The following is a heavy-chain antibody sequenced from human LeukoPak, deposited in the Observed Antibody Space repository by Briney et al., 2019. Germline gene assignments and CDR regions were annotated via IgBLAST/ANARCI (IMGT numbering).Heavy chain of an antibody. J-gene: IGHJ4*02. Sequence: ASVKVSCKASGYTFTSYYMHWVRQAPGQGLEWMGIINPSGGSTSYAQKFRGRVTMTRDTSTSTVYMEVSSLRSEDTAVYYCARDLAAAGTPFDYWGQGTLATVSS. V-gene: IGHV1-46*01. D-gene: IGHD6-13*01. CDR2: INPSGGST. CDR1: GYTFTSYY. CDR3: ARDLAAAGTPFDY.